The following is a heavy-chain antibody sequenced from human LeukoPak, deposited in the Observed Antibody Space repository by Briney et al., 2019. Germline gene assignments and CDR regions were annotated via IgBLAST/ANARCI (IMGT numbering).Heavy chain of an antibody. D-gene: IGHD6-19*01. Sequence: GGSLRLSCAASRFTFSDYYMSWIRQAPGKGLEWVAYISGSSDNTNYADSVKGRFTISRDNAKNSLYLQMNSLRAEDTAVYYCARNGIAVAGVSQFDYWGQGTLVTVSS. CDR3: ARNGIAVAGVSQFDY. V-gene: IGHV3-11*06. J-gene: IGHJ4*02. CDR1: RFTFSDYY. CDR2: ISGSSDNT.